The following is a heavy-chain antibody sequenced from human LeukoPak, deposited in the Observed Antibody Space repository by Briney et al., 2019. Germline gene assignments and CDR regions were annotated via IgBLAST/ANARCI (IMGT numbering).Heavy chain of an antibody. D-gene: IGHD4-17*01. J-gene: IGHJ5*02. CDR2: IYYSGST. CDR3: ARVGVYGDYGNWFDP. CDR1: GGSISSYY. V-gene: IGHV4-59*01. Sequence: SETLSLTCTVSGGSISSYYWSWIGQAPGKGLEWIGYIYYSGSTNYNPSLKSRVTISVKTSKNQFYLKLSSLTAADTAVYYCARVGVYGDYGNWFDPWGQGTLVTVSS.